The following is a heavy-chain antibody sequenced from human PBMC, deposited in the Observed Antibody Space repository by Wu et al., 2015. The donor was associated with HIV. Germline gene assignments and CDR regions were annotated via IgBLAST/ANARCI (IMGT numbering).Heavy chain of an antibody. CDR3: ARGFDILTGYYNWFDP. V-gene: IGHV1-69*13. CDR1: GYNFTNYG. D-gene: IGHD3-9*01. Sequence: QVQLVQSGGEVKKPGASVKVSCKTSGYNFTNYGISWVRQAPGQGLEWMGRIIPIFGTANYAQKFQGRVTITADESTSTAYMELSSLRSEDTAVYYCARGFDILTGYYNWFDPWGRGTLGHRLL. J-gene: IGHJ5*01. CDR2: IIPIFGTA.